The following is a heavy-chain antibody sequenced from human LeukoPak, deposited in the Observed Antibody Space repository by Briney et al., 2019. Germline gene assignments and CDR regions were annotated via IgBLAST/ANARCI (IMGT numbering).Heavy chain of an antibody. CDR3: ARDPSLRVTLDY. CDR2: VWYDGSNK. Sequence: PGGSLRLSCAASGFTFGSYAMSWVRQAPGKGLEWVAVVWYDGSNKYYADSVKGRFTISRDNSKNMLYLQMNSLRAEDTAVYYCARDPSLRVTLDYWGQGTLVTVSS. CDR1: GFTFGSYA. D-gene: IGHD4-4*01. V-gene: IGHV3-33*08. J-gene: IGHJ4*02.